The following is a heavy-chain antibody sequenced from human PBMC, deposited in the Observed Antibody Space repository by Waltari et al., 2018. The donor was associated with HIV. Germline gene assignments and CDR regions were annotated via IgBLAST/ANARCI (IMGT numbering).Heavy chain of an antibody. CDR1: GYSFTSYY. V-gene: IGHV1-46*01. J-gene: IGHJ6*02. CDR2: INPGVGPT. CDR3: ARGGYCSSGTCYRWGGMDV. D-gene: IGHD2-15*01. Sequence: QVQLVQSGAEVKKPRASVKVSCKASGYSFTSYYIHWVRQAPGQGLGWMGIINPGVGPTIYARKFQGRVTITRDTSTNPVYMELSSLRSDDTAVFFCARGGYCSSGTCYRWGGMDVWGQGTTVIVSS.